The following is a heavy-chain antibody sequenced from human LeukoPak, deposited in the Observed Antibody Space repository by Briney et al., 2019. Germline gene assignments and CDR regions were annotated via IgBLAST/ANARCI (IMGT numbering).Heavy chain of an antibody. CDR2: IRYDGSNK. V-gene: IGHV3-30*02. CDR3: ARGTQMPPSLPDY. Sequence: PGGSLRLSCAASGFTFSSYGMHWVRQAPGKGLEWVAFIRYDGSNKYYADSVRGRFTISRDNAKNSVYLQMNSLTAEDTAVYYCARGTQMPPSLPDYWGQGTLVTVSS. J-gene: IGHJ4*02. D-gene: IGHD1-1*01. CDR1: GFTFSSYG.